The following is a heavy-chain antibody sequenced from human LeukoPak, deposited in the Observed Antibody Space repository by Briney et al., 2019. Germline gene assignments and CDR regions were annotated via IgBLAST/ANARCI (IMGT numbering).Heavy chain of an antibody. V-gene: IGHV3-7*01. CDR2: IKQDGNEK. CDR3: ARDTLGEGEDANYAVYYFDY. Sequence: PGGSLRLSCTASGFTFRTYWLSWVRQAPGKGLEGVANIKQDGNEKYYVDSVKGRFTISRDTAKNSLDLQMNSLTAEDTAVYYCARDTLGEGEDANYAVYYFDYWGQGTPVTVSS. CDR1: GFTFRTYW. J-gene: IGHJ4*02. D-gene: IGHD4/OR15-4a*01.